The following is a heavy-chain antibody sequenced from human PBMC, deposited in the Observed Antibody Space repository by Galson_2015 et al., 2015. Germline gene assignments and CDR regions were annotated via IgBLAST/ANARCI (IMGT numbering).Heavy chain of an antibody. Sequence: SVKVSCKASGGTFSRYAVGWVRQAPGQGLEWVGGIIPIFGTANYAQKFQGRVTITADESTSAAYMELSSLISDDTAVYYCARARKSGDSYGIDSWGQGTLVTVSS. D-gene: IGHD5-18*01. CDR1: GGTFSRYA. J-gene: IGHJ4*02. V-gene: IGHV1-69*13. CDR2: IIPIFGTA. CDR3: ARARKSGDSYGIDS.